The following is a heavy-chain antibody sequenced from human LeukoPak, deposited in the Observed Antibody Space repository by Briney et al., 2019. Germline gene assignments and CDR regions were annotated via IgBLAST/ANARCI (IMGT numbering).Heavy chain of an antibody. CDR2: IGSSGGST. V-gene: IGHV3-23*01. CDR1: GFTFSTYA. J-gene: IGHJ4*02. Sequence: PGGSLRLSCAASGFTFSTYAMSWVRQAPGKGLEWVSTIGSSGGSTYYADSVKGRFTVSRASSKNTLYLQMNTLRAEDTAVYYCAKGFCTSTSCPLGYWGQGTLVTVSS. D-gene: IGHD2-2*01. CDR3: AKGFCTSTSCPLGY.